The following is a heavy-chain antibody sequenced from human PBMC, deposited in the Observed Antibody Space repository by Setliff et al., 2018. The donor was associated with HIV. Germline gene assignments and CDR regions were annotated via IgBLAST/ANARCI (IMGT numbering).Heavy chain of an antibody. J-gene: IGHJ3*02. D-gene: IGHD1-26*01. CDR3: AKTSVGATGLYAFDI. Sequence: PSETLSLTYAVYGGSLTNYYWSWFRQSPGKGLEWIGEVTDDGSANYNPSLKSRVTISVDKSKNQFSLKLSSVTAADTAVYYCAKTSVGATGLYAFDIWGQGTMVTVSS. CDR1: GGSLTNYY. V-gene: IGHV4-34*01. CDR2: VTDDGSA.